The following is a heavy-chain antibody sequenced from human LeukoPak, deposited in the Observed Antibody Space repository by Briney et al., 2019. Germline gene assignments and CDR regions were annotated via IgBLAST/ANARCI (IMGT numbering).Heavy chain of an antibody. CDR1: GFTFSSYW. Sequence: GGSLRLSCAASGFTFSSYWMSWVRQAPGKGLEWVANIKQDGSEKYYVDSVKGRFTISRDSAKNSLYLQMNSLRAEDTAVYYCAKYMTRTTTGFDYWGQGTLVTVSS. J-gene: IGHJ4*02. V-gene: IGHV3-7*01. D-gene: IGHD1-20*01. CDR3: AKYMTRTTTGFDY. CDR2: IKQDGSEK.